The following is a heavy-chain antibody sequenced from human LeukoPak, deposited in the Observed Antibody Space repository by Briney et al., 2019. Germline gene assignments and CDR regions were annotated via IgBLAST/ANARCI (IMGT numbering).Heavy chain of an antibody. Sequence: GESLKISCKGSGYTFTDYWIGWVRQMPGKGLEWMGIIFPRDSDPKYSPSFQGQVTISVDKSISTAYLQWSSLKASDTAIYYCARQSEVEYSNGQHFVYWGQGTLLTVSS. CDR3: ARQSEVEYSNGQHFVY. V-gene: IGHV5-51*01. CDR1: GYTFTDYW. CDR2: IFPRDSDP. D-gene: IGHD5-18*01. J-gene: IGHJ4*02.